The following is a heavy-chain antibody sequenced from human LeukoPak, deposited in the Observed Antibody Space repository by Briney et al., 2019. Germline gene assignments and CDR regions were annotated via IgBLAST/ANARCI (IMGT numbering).Heavy chain of an antibody. V-gene: IGHV3-30-3*01. CDR2: ISYDGSNK. CDR3: ARGLEYSSSSDY. J-gene: IGHJ4*02. CDR1: GFIFSSYT. D-gene: IGHD6-6*01. Sequence: GRSLRLSCAASGFIFSSYTMHWVRQAPGKGLEWVAVISYDGSNKYYADSVKGRFTISRDNSKNTLYLQMNSLRAEDTAVYYCARGLEYSSSSDYWGQGTLVTVSS.